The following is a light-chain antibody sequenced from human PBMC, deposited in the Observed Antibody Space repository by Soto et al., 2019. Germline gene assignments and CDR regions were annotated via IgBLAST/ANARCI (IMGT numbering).Light chain of an antibody. J-gene: IGLJ2*01. V-gene: IGLV1-51*02. Sequence: QSVLTQPPSVSATPGQKVTISCSGSSSNIGNNYVSWYQQLPGTAPKLLIYENNKRPSGIPDRFSASKSGTSATLGITGLQTGDEADYYCGTWDSNLSAVVFGXGT. CDR2: ENN. CDR3: GTWDSNLSAVV. CDR1: SSNIGNNY.